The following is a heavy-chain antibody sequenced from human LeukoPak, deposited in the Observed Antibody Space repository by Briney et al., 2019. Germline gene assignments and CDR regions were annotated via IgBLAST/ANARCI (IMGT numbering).Heavy chain of an antibody. CDR3: ASTYAIAAAGMREGVDY. D-gene: IGHD6-13*01. J-gene: IGHJ4*02. CDR1: GFTFRSYG. CDR2: ISSSSSYI. V-gene: IGHV3-21*01. Sequence: KPGRSLRLSCAASGFTFRSYGMHWVRQAPGKGLEWVSSISSSSSYIFYADSVKGRFTISRGNAKNSLYLQLNSLRAEDTAVYYCASTYAIAAAGMREGVDYWGQGTLVTVSS.